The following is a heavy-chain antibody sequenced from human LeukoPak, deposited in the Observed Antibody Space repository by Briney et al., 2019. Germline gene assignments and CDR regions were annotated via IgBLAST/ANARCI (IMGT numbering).Heavy chain of an antibody. D-gene: IGHD3-10*01. V-gene: IGHV4-34*01. CDR2: INHSGST. Sequence: PSETLSLTCAVYGGYFSGYYWSWIRQPPGKGPEWIGEINHSGSTNYNPSLKSRVTISVDTSKNQFSLKLSSVTAADTAVYYCARVKAAGPKSITMVRGVIKGSTFDYWGQGTLVTVSS. J-gene: IGHJ4*02. CDR3: ARVKAAGPKSITMVRGVIKGSTFDY. CDR1: GGYFSGYY.